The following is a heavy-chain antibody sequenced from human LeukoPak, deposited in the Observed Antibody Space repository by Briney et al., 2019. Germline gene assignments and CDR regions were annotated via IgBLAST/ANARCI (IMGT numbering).Heavy chain of an antibody. CDR3: GGGYSYGYVDY. CDR2: IYYSGST. J-gene: IGHJ4*02. V-gene: IGHV4-59*01. CDR1: GGSISSYY. Sequence: SETLSLTCTVSGGSISSYYWSWVRQPPGKGLEWIGYIYYSGSTNYNPSLKSRVTISGDTSKNPFSLKLSSVTAADTAVYYCGGGYSYGYVDYWGQGTLVTVSS. D-gene: IGHD5-18*01.